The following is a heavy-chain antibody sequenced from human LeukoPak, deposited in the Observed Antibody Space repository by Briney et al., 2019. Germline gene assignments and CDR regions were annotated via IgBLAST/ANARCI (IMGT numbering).Heavy chain of an antibody. Sequence: ASVKVSCKASGYTFTSYYMHWVRQAPGQGLEWMGIINPSGGSTSYAQKFQGRVTMTRDTSTSTVYMELSSLRSEDTAAYYCARWIALYCGGDGYRDTYFDYWGQETLVPVSS. CDR1: GYTFTSYY. V-gene: IGHV1-46*01. J-gene: IGHJ4*02. CDR3: ARWIALYCGGDGYRDTYFDY. CDR2: INPSGGST. D-gene: IGHD2-21*02.